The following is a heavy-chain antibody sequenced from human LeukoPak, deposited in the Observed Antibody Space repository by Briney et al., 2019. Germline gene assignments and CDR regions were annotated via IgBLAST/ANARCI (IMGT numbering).Heavy chain of an antibody. J-gene: IGHJ4*02. CDR1: GFTFDDYA. CDR3: AKDAGGVWRPLQGY. CDR2: ISGDGGTT. D-gene: IGHD1-1*01. Sequence: PGGSLRLSCAASGFTFDDYAMHWVRQTPGKGLEWVSLISGDGGTTYYADSVKGRFTISRDNSKNSLYLQMNCLRTEDTALYYCAKDAGGVWRPLQGYWGQGTLVTVSS. V-gene: IGHV3-43*02.